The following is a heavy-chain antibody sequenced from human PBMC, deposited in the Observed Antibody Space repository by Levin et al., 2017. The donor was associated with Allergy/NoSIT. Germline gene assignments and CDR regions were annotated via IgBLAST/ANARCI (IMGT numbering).Heavy chain of an antibody. CDR1: GGSISDDSYY. Sequence: SGPTLVKPTQTLSLTCTVSGGSISDDSYYWAWVRPPPGKGLEWVGSIYYDGSAYYNPSLKTRLTISVDTSKNQFSLRVNSVTAAHPAVYYCAGEPNSPYYYHYGLDVGGPGTTVTVSS. CDR2: IYYDGSA. J-gene: IGHJ6*02. V-gene: IGHV4-39*07. D-gene: IGHD2/OR15-2a*01. CDR3: AGEPNSPYYYHYGLDV.